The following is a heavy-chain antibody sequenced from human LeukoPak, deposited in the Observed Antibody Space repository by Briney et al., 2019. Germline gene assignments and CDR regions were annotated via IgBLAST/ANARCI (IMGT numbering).Heavy chain of an antibody. J-gene: IGHJ6*02. D-gene: IGHD5-24*01. Sequence: GGSLRLSCAASGFTFDDYAMHWVRQAPGKGLEWVSGISWNSGSIGYADSVKGRFTISRDNAKNSLYLQMNSLRAEDTALYYCAKGVGYNYYYYYGMDVWGQGTTVTVSS. V-gene: IGHV3-9*01. CDR2: ISWNSGSI. CDR1: GFTFDDYA. CDR3: AKGVGYNYYYYYGMDV.